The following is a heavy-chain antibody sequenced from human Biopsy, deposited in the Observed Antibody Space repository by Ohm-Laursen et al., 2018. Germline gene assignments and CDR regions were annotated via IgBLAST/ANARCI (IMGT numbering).Heavy chain of an antibody. CDR2: ISYDGSKT. J-gene: IGHJ6*02. D-gene: IGHD2/OR15-2a*01. CDR1: GFTFSNSG. Sequence: SLRLSCAASGFTFSNSGMHWVRQAPGKGLEWVAAISYDGSKTDYGDSVKGRLNISRDSSKNTLDLQMSSLRVEDTAVYFCAKDKGTFNFCYYGMDVWGQGTTVTVSS. CDR3: AKDKGTFNFCYYGMDV. V-gene: IGHV3-30*18.